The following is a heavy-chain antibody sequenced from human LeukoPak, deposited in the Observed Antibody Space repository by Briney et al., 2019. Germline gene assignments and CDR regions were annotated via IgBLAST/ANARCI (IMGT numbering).Heavy chain of an antibody. J-gene: IGHJ4*02. V-gene: IGHV3-23*01. CDR1: GFPFSSYA. Sequence: GGSLRLSCAASGFPFSSYAMNWVRQAPGKGPEWVSVIAGSDGFTQYADSVKGRFTISRDNSKNTVYLQMNRLRVEDTALYYCVRSLDYWGQGTLVTVSS. CDR2: IAGSDGFT. CDR3: VRSLDY.